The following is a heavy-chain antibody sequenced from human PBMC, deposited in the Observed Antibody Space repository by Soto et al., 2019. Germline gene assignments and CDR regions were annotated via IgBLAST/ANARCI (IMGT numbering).Heavy chain of an antibody. CDR1: GGSISIGGYY. J-gene: IGHJ4*02. CDR2: IYNSGST. Sequence: SETLSLTCTVSGGSISIGGYYWSWIRQHPGKGLEWIGYIYNSGSTYYNPSLKSRVTISVDTSTNQFSLKLNSVTAADTAVYYCARDGDYGDYYFDYWGQGTLVTVSS. D-gene: IGHD4-17*01. CDR3: ARDGDYGDYYFDY. V-gene: IGHV4-31*03.